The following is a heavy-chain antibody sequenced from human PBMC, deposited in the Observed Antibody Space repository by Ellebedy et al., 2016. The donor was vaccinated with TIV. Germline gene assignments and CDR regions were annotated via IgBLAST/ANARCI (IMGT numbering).Heavy chain of an antibody. CDR2: IWYDGTDE. D-gene: IGHD6-19*01. CDR3: ARDPYSSGWSAIGYFDL. V-gene: IGHV3-33*01. J-gene: IGHJ4*02. CDR1: GFSFSSYG. Sequence: GESLKISCAASGFSFSSYGMHWVRQSPGKGLEWMAFIWYDGTDESYAESVEGRFSISRDNSKNTLYLHMKSLRAEDTAIYYCARDPYSSGWSAIGYFDLWGQGALVTVSS.